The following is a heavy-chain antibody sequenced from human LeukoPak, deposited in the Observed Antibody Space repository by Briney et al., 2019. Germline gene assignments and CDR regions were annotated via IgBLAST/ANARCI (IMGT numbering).Heavy chain of an antibody. CDR1: EYGFTTNY. D-gene: IGHD2-15*01. Sequence: ASVKVSCKASEYGFTTNYIHWVRQAPGQGLEWMGTINPSVSSTTYGQRFRGRVTMTRDTSTATVYMDLGSLTSEDTAIYYCAKGYCTGASCYVLDSWGRGTLVTVSS. J-gene: IGHJ4*02. CDR3: AKGYCTGASCYVLDS. CDR2: INPSVSST. V-gene: IGHV1-46*01.